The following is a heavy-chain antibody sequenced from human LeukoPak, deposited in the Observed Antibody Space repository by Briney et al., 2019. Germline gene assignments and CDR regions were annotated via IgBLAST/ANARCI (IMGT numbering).Heavy chain of an antibody. V-gene: IGHV3-30-3*01. D-gene: IGHD3-10*01. Sequence: GRSLRLSCAASGFTFSSYAMHWVRQAPGKGLEWVAVISYDGSNKYYADSVKGRFTISRDNSKNTLYLQMNSLRAEDTAVYYCAKDAPLTDGSGSTLDYWGQGTLVTVSS. J-gene: IGHJ4*02. CDR1: GFTFSSYA. CDR2: ISYDGSNK. CDR3: AKDAPLTDGSGSTLDY.